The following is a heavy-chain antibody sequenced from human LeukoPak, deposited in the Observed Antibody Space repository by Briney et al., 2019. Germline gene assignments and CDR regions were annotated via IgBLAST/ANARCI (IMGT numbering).Heavy chain of an antibody. V-gene: IGHV3-9*01. D-gene: IGHD4-17*01. CDR2: MSWNSGSI. Sequence: GGSLRLSCAASGFTFDDYAMHWVRQAPGKGLEWVSGMSWNSGSIGYADSVKGRFTTSRDNAKNSLYLQMNSLRAEDTALYYCAKDTTTVTTDGMDGWGQGTTVTVSS. CDR3: AKDTTTVTTDGMDG. J-gene: IGHJ6*02. CDR1: GFTFDDYA.